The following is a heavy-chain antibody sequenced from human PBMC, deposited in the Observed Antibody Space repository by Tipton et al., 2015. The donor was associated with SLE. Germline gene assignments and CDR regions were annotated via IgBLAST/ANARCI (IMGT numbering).Heavy chain of an antibody. CDR1: GGSISSHY. CDR2: IYYSGST. CDR3: AREGVPYNWFDP. J-gene: IGHJ5*02. Sequence: LSLTCTVSGGSISSHYWSWIRQPPGKGLEWIGYIYYSGSTNYNPSLKSRVTISVDTSKNQFSLKLSSVTAADTAVYYCAREGVPYNWFDPWGQGTLVTVSS. V-gene: IGHV4-59*11.